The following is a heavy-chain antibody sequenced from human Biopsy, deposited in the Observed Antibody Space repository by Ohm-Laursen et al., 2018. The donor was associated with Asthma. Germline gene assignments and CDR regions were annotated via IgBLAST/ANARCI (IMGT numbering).Heavy chain of an antibody. V-gene: IGHV3-30*18. CDR3: AKRRGYSDLTDFDH. CDR1: GFTFSNYA. J-gene: IGHJ4*02. CDR2: VSYDGGVV. D-gene: IGHD3-3*01. Sequence: SLRLSCAASGFTFSNYAMSWARQAPGKGLEWVAVVSYDGGVVHYADSMKGRFTISRDNAKSTLYLQMNRLRTDDTAVYFCAKRRGYSDLTDFDHWGQGTLVTVSS.